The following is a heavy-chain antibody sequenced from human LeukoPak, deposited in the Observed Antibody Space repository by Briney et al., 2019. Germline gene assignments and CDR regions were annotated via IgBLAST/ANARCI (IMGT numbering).Heavy chain of an antibody. CDR3: ARDPPILEWLLYDYYYYYGMDV. Sequence: GGSLRLSCAASGFTFSSYSMNWVRQAPGKGLEWVSSISSSSSYIYYADSVKGRFTISRDNAKNSLYLQMNSLRAEDTAVYYCARDPPILEWLLYDYYYYYGMDVWSPGTTVTVSS. V-gene: IGHV3-21*01. D-gene: IGHD3-3*01. CDR1: GFTFSSYS. J-gene: IGHJ6*02. CDR2: ISSSSSYI.